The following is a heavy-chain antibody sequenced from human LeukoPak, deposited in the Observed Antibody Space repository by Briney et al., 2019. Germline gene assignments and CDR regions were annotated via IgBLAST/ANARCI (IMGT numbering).Heavy chain of an antibody. CDR3: ARDRAWNYFDY. V-gene: IGHV3-30*03. CDR2: ISDDGNIK. J-gene: IGHJ4*02. D-gene: IGHD3-3*01. CDR1: GLIFSRDG. Sequence: GRSLRLSCAASGLIFSRDGMHWVRQAPGKGLEWVAVISDDGNIKYYAHSVEGRFTISRDNSKNTLYLQMDSLRAEDTAVYYCARDRAWNYFDYWGQGTLVTVSS.